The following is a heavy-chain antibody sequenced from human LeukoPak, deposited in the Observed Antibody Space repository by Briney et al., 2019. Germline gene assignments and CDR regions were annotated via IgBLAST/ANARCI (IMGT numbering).Heavy chain of an antibody. Sequence: PSETLSLTCAVYGGSFSGYYWSWIRQPPGKGLEWIGENNHSGSTNYNPSLKSRVTISVDTSKNQFSLKLSSVTAADTAVYYCARATATVTTGDYWGQGTLVTVSS. D-gene: IGHD4-17*01. CDR2: NNHSGST. V-gene: IGHV4-34*01. CDR3: ARATATVTTGDY. CDR1: GGSFSGYY. J-gene: IGHJ4*02.